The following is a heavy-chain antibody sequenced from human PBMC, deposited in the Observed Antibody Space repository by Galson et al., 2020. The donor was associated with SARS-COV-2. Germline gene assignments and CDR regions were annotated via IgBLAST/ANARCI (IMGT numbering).Heavy chain of an antibody. CDR1: GFSLSTRGMC. CDR2: IHWDDDK. J-gene: IGHJ3*02. V-gene: IGHV2-70*01. Sequence: SGPPLVKPTQTLTLTCTFSGFSLSTRGMCVSWIRQPPGKALEWLALIHWDDDKYYSTSLKTRLTISKDTSKNQVVLTMTNMDPVDTATYHCARIRDGYNYPWAFDIWGQGTMVTVSS. CDR3: ARIRDGYNYPWAFDI. D-gene: IGHD5-12*01.